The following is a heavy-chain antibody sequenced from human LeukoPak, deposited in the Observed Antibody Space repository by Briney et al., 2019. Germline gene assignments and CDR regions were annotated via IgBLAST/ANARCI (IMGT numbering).Heavy chain of an antibody. Sequence: SETLSLTCTVSGGSISSYYWSWIRQPAGKGLEWIGRIYTSGSTNYNPSLKSRVTMSVDTSKNQFSLKLSSATAADTAVYYCARGTYDILTGPDDDAFDIWGQGTMVTVSS. V-gene: IGHV4-4*07. CDR3: ARGTYDILTGPDDDAFDI. CDR2: IYTSGST. J-gene: IGHJ3*02. CDR1: GGSISSYY. D-gene: IGHD3-9*01.